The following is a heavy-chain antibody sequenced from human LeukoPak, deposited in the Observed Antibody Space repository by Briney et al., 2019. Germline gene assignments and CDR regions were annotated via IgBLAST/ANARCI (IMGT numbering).Heavy chain of an antibody. V-gene: IGHV3-11*01. J-gene: IGHJ1*01. CDR1: GLRFSDYY. CDR2: ISSGGDIM. D-gene: IGHD2/OR15-2a*01. Sequence: PGGSLRLSCAASGLRFSDYYVSWVRQAPGKGLQWVSYISSGGDIMHYADSVKGRFTSSRDNAKNSGYLEMNSLGAEDTAVYYCATNLIGAGEYFQQWGQGTLVTVSS. CDR3: ATNLIGAGEYFQQ.